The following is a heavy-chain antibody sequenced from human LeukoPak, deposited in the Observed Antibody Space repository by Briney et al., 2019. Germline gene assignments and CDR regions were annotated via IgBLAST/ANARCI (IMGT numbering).Heavy chain of an antibody. V-gene: IGHV3-20*04. Sequence: PGGSLRLSCAASGFNFDDYVMTWVRQAPGKGLEWVSGINWNGGSRGYADSVKGRFTISRDNAKNSLYLQMNSLRIEDTALYYCAKDRGGGSQLGDAYDVWGQGTMVSVSS. CDR3: AKDRGGGSQLGDAYDV. D-gene: IGHD3-10*01. J-gene: IGHJ3*01. CDR2: INWNGGSR. CDR1: GFNFDDYV.